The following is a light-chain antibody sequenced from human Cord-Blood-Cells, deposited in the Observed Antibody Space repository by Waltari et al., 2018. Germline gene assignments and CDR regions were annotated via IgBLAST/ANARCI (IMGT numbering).Light chain of an antibody. J-gene: IGLJ3*02. V-gene: IGLV1-40*01. CDR3: QSYASSLSGSV. CDR2: GNS. Sequence: QSVLTQPPSVSGAPGQRVTISCTGSSSNIGAGYDVHWYQQLPGTAPKLLIYGNSNRPSGVPDRFSGSKSGTSASLAITVLQAEDEADYYCQSYASSLSGSVFGGGTKLTVL. CDR1: SSNIGAGYD.